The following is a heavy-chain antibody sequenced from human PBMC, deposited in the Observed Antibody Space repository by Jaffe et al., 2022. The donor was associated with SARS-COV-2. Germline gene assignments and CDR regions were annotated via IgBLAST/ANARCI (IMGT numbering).Heavy chain of an antibody. D-gene: IGHD3-9*01. Sequence: EVQLLESGGGLVQPGGSLRLSCAASGFTFSSYAMSWVRQAPGKGLEWVSAISGSGGSTYYADSVKGRFTISRDNSKNTLYLQMNSLRAEDTAVYYCAKSLQLRYFDWSGMDVWGQGTTVTVSS. CDR2: ISGSGGST. J-gene: IGHJ6*02. CDR1: GFTFSSYA. V-gene: IGHV3-23*01. CDR3: AKSLQLRYFDWSGMDV.